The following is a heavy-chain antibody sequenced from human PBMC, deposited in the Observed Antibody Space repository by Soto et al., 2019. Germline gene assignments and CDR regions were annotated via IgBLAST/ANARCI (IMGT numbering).Heavy chain of an antibody. CDR1: GYTFTSYG. J-gene: IGHJ6*02. Sequence: ASVKVSCKASGYTFTSYGISWVRQAPGQGLEWMGWISAYNGNTNYAQKLQGRVTMTTDTSTSTAYMELRSLRSDETAVYYCASRNSGYSSSWYAGGDYYYGMDVWGQGTTVTVSS. CDR3: ASRNSGYSSSWYAGGDYYYGMDV. V-gene: IGHV1-18*04. D-gene: IGHD6-13*01. CDR2: ISAYNGNT.